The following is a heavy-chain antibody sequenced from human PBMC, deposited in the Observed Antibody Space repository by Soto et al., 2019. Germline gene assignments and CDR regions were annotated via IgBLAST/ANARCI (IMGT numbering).Heavy chain of an antibody. D-gene: IGHD3-22*01. CDR2: ISGSGGYT. V-gene: IGHV3-23*01. CDR1: GFTFSSYG. CDR3: AKGDRYYYESGTYYPY. Sequence: PGGSLRLSCAASGFTFSSYGLSWVRQAPGKGLEWVSAISGSGGYTYYADSVKGRFTISRDNSKNTLYLQMNSLRVEDTAVYYCAKGDRYYYESGTYYPYWGQGTLVTVSS. J-gene: IGHJ4*02.